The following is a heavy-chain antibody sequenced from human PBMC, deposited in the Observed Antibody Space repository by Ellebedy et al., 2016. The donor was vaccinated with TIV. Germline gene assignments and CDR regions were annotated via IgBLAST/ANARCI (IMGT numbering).Heavy chain of an antibody. J-gene: IGHJ4*02. CDR2: ISGSGGST. CDR1: GYTFSSYA. Sequence: GGSLRLXXAASGYTFSSYAMSWVRQAPGKGLEWVSAISGSGGSTYYADSVKGRFTISRDNSKNTLYLQMNSLRAEDTAVYYCAKLAAVAGTRVFDYWGQGTLVTVSS. CDR3: AKLAAVAGTRVFDY. V-gene: IGHV3-23*01. D-gene: IGHD6-19*01.